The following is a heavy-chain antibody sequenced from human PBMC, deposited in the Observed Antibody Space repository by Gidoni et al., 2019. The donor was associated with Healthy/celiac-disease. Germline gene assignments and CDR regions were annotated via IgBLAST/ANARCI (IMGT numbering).Heavy chain of an antibody. CDR2: IRSKAYGGTT. D-gene: IGHD2-2*01. CDR1: GFTFGDYA. Sequence: EVQLVESGGGLVQPGRSLRLSCTASGFTFGDYAMSWFRQAPGKGLEWVGFIRSKAYGGTTEYAASVKGRFTISRDDSKSIAYLQMNSLKTEDTAVYYCYLGSYCSSTSCPDDAFDIWGQGTMVTVSS. V-gene: IGHV3-49*03. CDR3: YLGSYCSSTSCPDDAFDI. J-gene: IGHJ3*02.